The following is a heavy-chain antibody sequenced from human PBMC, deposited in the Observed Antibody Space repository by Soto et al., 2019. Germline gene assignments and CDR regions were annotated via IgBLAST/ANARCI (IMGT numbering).Heavy chain of an antibody. V-gene: IGHV4-39*02. CDR2: IYYICNT. J-gene: IGHJ4*02. D-gene: IGHD4-17*01. Sequence: PSETLSLTCTVSGGSISTRSSYWGWIRQPPGKGLEWIGGIYYICNTYYKPSLKSRVAISIDSPKTRFSLNLNSLYNPHTALYLCGPQDYVAKGYHFETWGQENMVPVPS. CDR3: GPQDYVAKGYHFET. CDR1: GGSISTRSSY.